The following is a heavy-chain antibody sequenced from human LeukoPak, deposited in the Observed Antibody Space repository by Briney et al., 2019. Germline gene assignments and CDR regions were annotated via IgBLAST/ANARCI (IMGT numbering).Heavy chain of an antibody. CDR1: GDSFSSHY. V-gene: IGHV4-59*11. D-gene: IGHD4-17*01. CDR2: ISYMGTT. Sequence: SETLSLTCAVSGDSFSSHYWTWIRQPPGRGLEWIGYISYMGTTNYNPSLKSRVTISINTSKNQFSLKLSYVPPADTAVYYCARDLVKVTNGFDIWGLGTMASVSS. CDR3: ARDLVKVTNGFDI. J-gene: IGHJ3*02.